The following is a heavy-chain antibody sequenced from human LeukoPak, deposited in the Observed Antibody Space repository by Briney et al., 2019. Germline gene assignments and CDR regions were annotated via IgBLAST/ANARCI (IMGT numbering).Heavy chain of an antibody. J-gene: IGHJ4*02. CDR1: GFTFDNYA. CDR2: ISWNSGTI. V-gene: IGHV3-9*01. CDR3: AKDNRRHYTSGPNPDSLH. Sequence: GGSLRLSCAASGFTFDNYAMNWVRQVPGKGLEWISLISWNSGTIGYADSVKGRFTISRDNANNFLYLQMNSLRVEDTAFYYCAKDNRRHYTSGPNPDSLHWGQGALVTVSS. D-gene: IGHD6-19*01.